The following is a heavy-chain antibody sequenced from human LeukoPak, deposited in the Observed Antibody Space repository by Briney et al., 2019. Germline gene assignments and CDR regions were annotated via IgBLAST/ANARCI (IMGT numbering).Heavy chain of an antibody. CDR3: ARDSKPGTVVVVAATTWVYYYGMDV. Sequence: SQTLSLTCTVSGGFITSGSYYWSWIRQPAGKGLEWIGRIDTSGSTNYAPSLKSRVTISVDTSKNQFSLKLSSVTAADTAVYYCARDSKPGTVVVVAATTWVYYYGMDVWGQGTTVTVSS. V-gene: IGHV4-61*02. CDR2: IDTSGST. J-gene: IGHJ6*02. D-gene: IGHD2-15*01. CDR1: GGFITSGSYY.